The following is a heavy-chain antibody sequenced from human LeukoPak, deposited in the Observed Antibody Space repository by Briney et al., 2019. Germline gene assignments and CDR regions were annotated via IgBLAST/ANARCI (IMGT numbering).Heavy chain of an antibody. D-gene: IGHD6-19*01. Sequence: GASVKVSCKTSGYTFSGYHIHWMRQAPGQGLEWIGWIDPYSGGTHFAEKFRGRVTLTRDTSITTLYMELTNLKSDDTSIYFCARDVVAVDSNWFDPWGQGTLVTVSA. CDR2: IDPYSGGT. J-gene: IGHJ5*02. CDR3: ARDVVAVDSNWFDP. CDR1: GYTFSGYH. V-gene: IGHV1-2*02.